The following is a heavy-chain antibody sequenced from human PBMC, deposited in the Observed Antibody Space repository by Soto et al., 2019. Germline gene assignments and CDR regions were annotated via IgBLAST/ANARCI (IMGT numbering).Heavy chain of an antibody. V-gene: IGHV3-23*01. CDR2: ISGSGGST. CDR3: ARRSSGWYFDY. D-gene: IGHD6-19*01. CDR1: GFTFSSYA. Sequence: EVQLLESGGGLVQRGGSLRLSCAASGFTFSSYAMSWVRQAPGKGLEWVSAISGSGGSTYYADSVKGRFTISRDNSKNTLYLQMTSLRAEDTAVYYWARRSSGWYFDYWGQGTLVTVSS. J-gene: IGHJ4*02.